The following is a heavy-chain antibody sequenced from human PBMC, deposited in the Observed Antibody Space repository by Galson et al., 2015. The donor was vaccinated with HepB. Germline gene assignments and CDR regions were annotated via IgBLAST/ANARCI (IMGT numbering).Heavy chain of an antibody. Sequence: QSGAEVKKPGESLKISCKGSGYSFTSYWIGWVRQMPGKGPEWMGIIYPGDSDTRYSPSFQGQVTISADKSISTAYLQWNSLKASDTAMYYCARYSITTSSTTGPTLDAFDVWGQGTVVTVSS. J-gene: IGHJ3*01. CDR1: GYSFTSYW. CDR2: IYPGDSDT. V-gene: IGHV5-51*03. CDR3: ARYSITTSSTTGPTLDAFDV. D-gene: IGHD1-14*01.